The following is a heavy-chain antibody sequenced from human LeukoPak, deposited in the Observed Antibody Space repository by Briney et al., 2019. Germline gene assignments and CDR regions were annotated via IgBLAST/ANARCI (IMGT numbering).Heavy chain of an antibody. CDR1: GFTFSNYW. Sequence: GGSLRLSCAASGFTFSNYWMHLVRQAPGKGLVWVSLINSDGSSTNYADSVKGRFTIYRDNAKNTLYLQMNSLRAEDTAVYYCARDYGDAFDVWGQGTMVTVSS. D-gene: IGHD4-17*01. CDR3: ARDYGDAFDV. CDR2: INSDGSST. V-gene: IGHV3-74*01. J-gene: IGHJ3*01.